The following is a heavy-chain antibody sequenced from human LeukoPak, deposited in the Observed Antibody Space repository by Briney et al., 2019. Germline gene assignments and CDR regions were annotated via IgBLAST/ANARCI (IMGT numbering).Heavy chain of an antibody. CDR3: DRVDTGELYSWFDP. CDR2: IYHSGST. J-gene: IGHJ5*02. V-gene: IGHV4-38-2*01. D-gene: IGHD5-18*01. Sequence: SETLSLTCAVSGYSISSGYYWAWIRQPPGKGLEWIGNIYHSGSTYYNPSLKSRVTISVDTSKNQFSLKLSSVTAADTAVYYCDRVDTGELYSWFDPWGQGTLVTVSS. CDR1: GYSISSGYY.